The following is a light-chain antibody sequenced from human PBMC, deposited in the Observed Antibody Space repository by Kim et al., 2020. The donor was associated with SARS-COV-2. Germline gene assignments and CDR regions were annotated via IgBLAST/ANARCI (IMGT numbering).Light chain of an antibody. Sequence: GVTFTGTGSSSSIGAGYHVHWYQQVPGADPKLLIYNNDKGPSGVPDRFSGSRSGTSASLDITGVQAEDEADYYCQSYDSRLSDSVFGGGTKLTVL. CDR1: SSSIGAGYH. V-gene: IGLV1-40*01. CDR3: QSYDSRLSDSV. J-gene: IGLJ2*01. CDR2: NND.